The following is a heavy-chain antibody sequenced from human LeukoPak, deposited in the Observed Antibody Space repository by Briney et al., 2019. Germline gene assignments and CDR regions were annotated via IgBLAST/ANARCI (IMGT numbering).Heavy chain of an antibody. CDR3: ARVLGSYGDSAY. V-gene: IGHV3-48*04. CDR1: GFKFSGFS. D-gene: IGHD4-17*01. J-gene: IGHJ4*02. Sequence: GGSLRLSCAASGFKFSGFSMSWVRQAPGKGLEWISYITSGSSSMFYADSVKGRFTISRDNAKNSLFLEMNSLRAEDTAVYYCARVLGSYGDSAYWGQGTLVTVSS. CDR2: ITSGSSSM.